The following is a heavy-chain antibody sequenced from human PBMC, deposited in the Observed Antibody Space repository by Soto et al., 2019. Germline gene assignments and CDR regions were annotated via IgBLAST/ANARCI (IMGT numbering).Heavy chain of an antibody. D-gene: IGHD3-3*01. J-gene: IGHJ3*02. V-gene: IGHV1-69*01. CDR3: AREIFGVIISGGRDAFYN. CDR2: IIPIFGTA. Sequence: QVQLVQSGAEVKKPGSSVKVSCKASGGTFSTYAISWVRQAPGQGLEWMGGIIPIFGTAKYAQKFQGRVRITADESTNTAYMELSSLRSEDTAVYDCAREIFGVIISGGRDAFYNWGQGTMVTRSS. CDR1: GGTFSTYA.